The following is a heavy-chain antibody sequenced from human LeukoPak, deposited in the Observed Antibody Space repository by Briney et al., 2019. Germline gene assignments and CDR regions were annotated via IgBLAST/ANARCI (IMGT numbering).Heavy chain of an antibody. V-gene: IGHV4-39*07. D-gene: IGHD1-26*01. CDR3: ASGSYSVVDY. J-gene: IGHJ4*02. CDR1: GGSISSSSYY. CDR2: IYYSGST. Sequence: SETLSLTCTVSGGSISSSSYYWGWIRQPPGKGLEWIGSIYYSGSTYYNLSLKSRVTISVDTSKNQFSLKLSSVTAADTAVYYCASGSYSVVDYWGQGTLVTVSS.